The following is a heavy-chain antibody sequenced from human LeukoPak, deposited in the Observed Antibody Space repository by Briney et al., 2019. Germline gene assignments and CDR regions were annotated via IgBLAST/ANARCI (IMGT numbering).Heavy chain of an antibody. CDR3: ARVSGSAAGHVLDY. D-gene: IGHD6-13*01. CDR2: INSRGTTT. CDR1: GFTFSSYE. J-gene: IGHJ4*02. Sequence: GSLRLSCAASGFTFSSYEMNWVRQAPGKGLEWVPYINSRGTTTYYADSVKGRFTISRDNAKNSLFLQMNSLRAEDTGVYYCARVSGSAAGHVLDYWGQGTLVTVSS. V-gene: IGHV3-48*03.